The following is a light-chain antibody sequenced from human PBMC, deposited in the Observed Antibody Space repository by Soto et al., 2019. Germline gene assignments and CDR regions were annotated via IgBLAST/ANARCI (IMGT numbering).Light chain of an antibody. CDR2: QGD. CDR3: QAWDSSTFYV. V-gene: IGLV3-1*01. J-gene: IGLJ1*01. Sequence: SYELTQPPSVSVSPVQTARITCSGDTLGDQYASWYQQKPGQSPVLVIYQGDKRPSGIPERFSGSWSGNTATLTISGTQAMDEGDYYCQAWDSSTFYVFGTGTKLTVL. CDR1: TLGDQY.